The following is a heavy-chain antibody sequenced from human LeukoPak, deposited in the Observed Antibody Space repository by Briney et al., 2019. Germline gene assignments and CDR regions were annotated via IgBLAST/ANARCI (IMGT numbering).Heavy chain of an antibody. Sequence: ASVKVSCKASGYTFTGYYMHWVRQAPGQGLEWMGWINPNSGGTTYAQKFQGGVTMTRDTSISTAYMELSRLRSDDTAVYYCARDDDIAAATYWGQGTLVTVSS. CDR3: ARDDDIAAATY. D-gene: IGHD6-13*01. CDR2: INPNSGGT. V-gene: IGHV1-2*02. J-gene: IGHJ4*02. CDR1: GYTFTGYY.